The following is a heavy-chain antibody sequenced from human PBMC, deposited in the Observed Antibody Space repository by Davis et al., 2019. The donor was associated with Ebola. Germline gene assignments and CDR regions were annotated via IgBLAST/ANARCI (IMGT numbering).Heavy chain of an antibody. D-gene: IGHD4-11*01. CDR3: ARGHNYAHEY. Sequence: ASVKVSCKPSRSAFTHSNLHSMRQAPGQGLEWLGRVILKSGATNYAQKFQGRVTMTRDTSISTVYMELSSLRYDDTADYYCARGHNYAHEYWGQGTLVTVSA. CDR1: RSAFTHSN. J-gene: IGHJ4*02. CDR2: VILKSGAT. V-gene: IGHV1-2*06.